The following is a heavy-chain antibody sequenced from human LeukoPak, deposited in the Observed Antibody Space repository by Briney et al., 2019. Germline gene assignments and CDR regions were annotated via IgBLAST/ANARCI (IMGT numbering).Heavy chain of an antibody. CDR3: SSRRDHWYFDL. Sequence: SETLSLTCTVSGGSISSRNLYYWGWIRQPPGKGLGWIGTLTYNGDTHYNPSLKSRVTISIDTSKTQFFLNLNSVTAADTAVYYCSSRRDHWYFDLWGRGTPVTVSS. V-gene: IGHV4-39*01. CDR1: GGSISSRNLYY. D-gene: IGHD2-21*02. J-gene: IGHJ2*01. CDR2: LTYNGDT.